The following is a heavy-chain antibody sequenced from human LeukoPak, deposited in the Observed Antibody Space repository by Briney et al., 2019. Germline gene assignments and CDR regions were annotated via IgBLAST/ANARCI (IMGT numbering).Heavy chain of an antibody. J-gene: IGHJ4*02. CDR1: GGSISSSNDC. CDR3: AREILGGLRDY. V-gene: IGHV4-39*02. Sequence: PSETLSLTCTVSGGSISSSNDCWDWIRQPPGKGLEWIGKIYYSGNTYYNPSLKSRVTISVDTSKNQFSLKLSSVTAADTAVYFCAREILGGLRDYWGQGALVTVSS. CDR2: IYYSGNT. D-gene: IGHD5/OR15-5a*01.